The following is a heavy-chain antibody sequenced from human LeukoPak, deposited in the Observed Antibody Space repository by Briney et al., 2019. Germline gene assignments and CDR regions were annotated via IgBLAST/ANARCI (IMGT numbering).Heavy chain of an antibody. CDR2: IYYSGST. CDR1: GGSISSSSYY. Sequence: SETLSLTCTVSGGSISSSSYYWGWIRQPPGKGLEWIGSIYYSGSTYYNPSLKSRVTISVDTSKNQFSLKLSSVTAADTAVSYCARHGITGTGNSYYYMDVWGKGTTVTVSS. D-gene: IGHD1-20*01. V-gene: IGHV4-39*01. CDR3: ARHGITGTGNSYYYMDV. J-gene: IGHJ6*03.